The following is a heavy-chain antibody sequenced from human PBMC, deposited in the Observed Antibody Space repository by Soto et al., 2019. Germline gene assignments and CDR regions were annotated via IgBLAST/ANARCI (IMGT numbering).Heavy chain of an antibody. D-gene: IGHD3-9*01. Sequence: GESLKISCKGSGYSFTSYCIGWVRQMPGKGLEWMGIIYPGDSDTRYSPSFQGQVTISADKSISTAYLQWSSLKASDTAMYYCARHGNFDWLSRYYYYYYGMDVWGQGTTVTVSS. J-gene: IGHJ6*02. CDR2: IYPGDSDT. CDR1: GYSFTSYC. CDR3: ARHGNFDWLSRYYYYYYGMDV. V-gene: IGHV5-51*01.